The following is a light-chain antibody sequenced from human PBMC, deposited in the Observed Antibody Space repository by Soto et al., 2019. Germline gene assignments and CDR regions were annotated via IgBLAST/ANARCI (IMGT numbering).Light chain of an antibody. V-gene: IGKV3-15*01. CDR3: QQYNNWTRGT. CDR2: GAS. J-gene: IGKJ1*01. Sequence: DRVMPHCPGSLSVCPAVRSRVSVLASQSVSSNLAWDRTKPGQAPRLIIYGASTRATGIPARFSGSGSGTEFTLTIRSLQSEDFAVYYSQQYNNWTRGTFGQGTKV. CDR1: QSVSSN.